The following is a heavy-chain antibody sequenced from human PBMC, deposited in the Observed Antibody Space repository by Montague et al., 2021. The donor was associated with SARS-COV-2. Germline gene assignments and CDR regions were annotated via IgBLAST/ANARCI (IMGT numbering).Heavy chain of an antibody. CDR2: NNYNGST. J-gene: IGHJ6*02. CDR3: ARGRGIAVLFDFYYYGMDV. D-gene: IGHD6-19*01. V-gene: IGHV4-34*01. CDR1: GGSSSGHY. Sequence: SETLSLTCAVYGGSSSGHYWTWIRQSPGKGPEWIGDNNYNGSTNYNPSLKSRVTMSIDMSKNQFSLRLRSVTAADTAVYYCARGRGIAVLFDFYYYGMDVWGQGTTVTVSS.